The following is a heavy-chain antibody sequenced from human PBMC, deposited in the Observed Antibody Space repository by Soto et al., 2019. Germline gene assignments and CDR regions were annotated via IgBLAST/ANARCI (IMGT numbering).Heavy chain of an antibody. Sequence: LRLSCAASGFTFSSYAMSWVRQAPGKGLEWVSAISGSGGSTYYADSVKGRFTISRDNSKNTLYLQMNSLRAEDTAVYYCAKGSFASPRYYGMDVWGQGTTVTVSS. CDR3: AKGSFASPRYYGMDV. CDR2: ISGSGGST. CDR1: GFTFSSYA. V-gene: IGHV3-23*01. J-gene: IGHJ6*02.